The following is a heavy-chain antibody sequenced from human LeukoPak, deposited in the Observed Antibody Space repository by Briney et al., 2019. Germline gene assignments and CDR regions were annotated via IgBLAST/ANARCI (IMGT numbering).Heavy chain of an antibody. CDR1: GFTFSSYW. J-gene: IGHJ3*02. V-gene: IGHV3-7*01. Sequence: GGSLRLSCAASGFTFSSYWMSWVRQAPGKGLEWVANIKQDGSEKYYVDSVKGRFTISRDNAKNSLYLQMNSLRAEDTAVYYCARDVAEYYYDSSGYDDAFDIWGQGTMVTVSS. CDR2: IKQDGSEK. CDR3: ARDVAEYYYDSSGYDDAFDI. D-gene: IGHD3-22*01.